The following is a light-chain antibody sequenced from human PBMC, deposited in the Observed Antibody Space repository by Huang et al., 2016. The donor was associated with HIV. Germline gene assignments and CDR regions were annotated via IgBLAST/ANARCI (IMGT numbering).Light chain of an antibody. Sequence: IRMTQSPSSLSASTGDRVTITCRANQDINNFLAWYQQGPGSVPKLLIYAASTLQSGVPSRFSGNGSGTDFTLTIGCLHSEDVATYYCQQYDIHPLTFGPGTRVDIK. V-gene: IGKV1-8*01. CDR2: AAS. J-gene: IGKJ3*01. CDR1: QDINNF. CDR3: QQYDIHPLT.